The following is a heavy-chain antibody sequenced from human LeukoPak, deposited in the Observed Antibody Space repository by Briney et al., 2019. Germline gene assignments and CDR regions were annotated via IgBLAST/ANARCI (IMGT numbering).Heavy chain of an antibody. J-gene: IGHJ5*02. V-gene: IGHV3-33*01. CDR1: GFDFGSYN. CDR2: IWYDGSLK. D-gene: IGHD3-22*01. Sequence: GGSLRLSCAASGFDFGSYNIHWVRQAPGKGPEWVAVIWYDGSLKYYVDSVKGRFTISRDNYENTLYLQMNSLRVEDTAVFYCARGQRATLDHSDSRASPNWIDPWGQGTQVTVTP. CDR3: ARGQRATLDHSDSRASPNWIDP.